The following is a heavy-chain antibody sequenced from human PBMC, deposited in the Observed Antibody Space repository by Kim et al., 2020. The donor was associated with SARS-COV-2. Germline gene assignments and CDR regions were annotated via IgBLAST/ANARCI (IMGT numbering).Heavy chain of an antibody. CDR3: ARRNLPYGDYGGEFDY. V-gene: IGHV4-39*01. Sequence: SETLSLTCTVSGGSISSSSYYWGWIRQPPGKGLEWIGSIYYSGSTYYNPSLKSRVTISVDTSKNQFSLKLSSVTAADTAVYYCARRNLPYGDYGGEFDYWGQGTLVTVSS. CDR1: GGSISSSSYY. J-gene: IGHJ4*02. D-gene: IGHD4-17*01. CDR2: IYYSGST.